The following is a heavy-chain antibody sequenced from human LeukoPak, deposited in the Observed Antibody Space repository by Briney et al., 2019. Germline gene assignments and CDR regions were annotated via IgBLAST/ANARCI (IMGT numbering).Heavy chain of an antibody. CDR3: ARDLPYYGSGSYYSNAFDI. CDR2: ISSSSSYI. CDR1: GFTFSSYS. D-gene: IGHD3-10*01. J-gene: IGHJ3*02. V-gene: IGHV3-21*01. Sequence: KTGGSLRLSCAASGFTFSSYSMNWVRQAPGKGLEWVSSISSSSSYIYYADSVKGRFTISRDNAKNSLYLQMNSLRAEDTAVYYCARDLPYYGSGSYYSNAFDIWGQGTMVTVSS.